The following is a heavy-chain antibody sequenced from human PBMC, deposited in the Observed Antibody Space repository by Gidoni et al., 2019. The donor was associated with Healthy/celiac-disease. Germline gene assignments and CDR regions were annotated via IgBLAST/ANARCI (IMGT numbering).Heavy chain of an antibody. J-gene: IGHJ4*02. CDR3: ARGPSLYSIQYYFDY. CDR1: GQTFTSYG. V-gene: IGHV1-18*04. Sequence: VQLVQSGAEVKTPGASVKVSCTDSGQTFTSYGISWVRQAPGQGLEWMGWISAYNGNTNYAQKLQGRVTMTTDTSTSTAYMELRSLRSDDTAVYYCARGPSLYSIQYYFDYWGQGTLVTVSS. D-gene: IGHD2-21*01. CDR2: ISAYNGNT.